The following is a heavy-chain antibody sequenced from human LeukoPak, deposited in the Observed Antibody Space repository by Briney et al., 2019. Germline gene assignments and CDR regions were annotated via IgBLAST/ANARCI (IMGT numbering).Heavy chain of an antibody. Sequence: PGGSLRLSCAGSGFTFGKYDMHWVRQATGRSLEWVSDITSGGYTHYQGSVKGRFTISRDNAKNSFYLEMNSLRVGDTAVYYCVRGGPLAGHAFDVWGRGTLVTVSS. D-gene: IGHD6-19*01. CDR2: ITSGGYT. CDR3: VRGGPLAGHAFDV. V-gene: IGHV3-13*04. CDR1: GFTFGKYD. J-gene: IGHJ3*01.